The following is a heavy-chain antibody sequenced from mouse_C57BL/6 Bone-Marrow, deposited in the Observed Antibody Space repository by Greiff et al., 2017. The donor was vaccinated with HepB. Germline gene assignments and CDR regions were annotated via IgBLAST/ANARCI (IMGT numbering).Heavy chain of an antibody. Sequence: VQGVESGPELVKPGASVKISCKASGYSFTSYYIHWVKQRPGQGLEWIGWIYPGSGNTKYNEKFKGKATLTADTSSSTAYMQLSSLTSEDSAVYYCARGLLRDYWGQGTTLTVSS. CDR2: IYPGSGNT. CDR1: GYSFTSYY. V-gene: IGHV1-66*01. D-gene: IGHD1-1*01. CDR3: ARGLLRDY. J-gene: IGHJ2*01.